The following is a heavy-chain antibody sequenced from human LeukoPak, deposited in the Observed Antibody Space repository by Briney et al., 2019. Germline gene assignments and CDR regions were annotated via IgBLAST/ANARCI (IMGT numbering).Heavy chain of an antibody. Sequence: QPGRSLRLSCAASGFTFSSYAMHWVRQAPGKGLEWVAVISYDGSNKYYADSVKGRLTISRDNSKNTLYLQMNSLRAEDTAVYYCASTPSGSGSYYFDYWGQGTLVTVSS. D-gene: IGHD3-10*01. V-gene: IGHV3-30-3*01. CDR3: ASTPSGSGSYYFDY. CDR2: ISYDGSNK. CDR1: GFTFSSYA. J-gene: IGHJ4*02.